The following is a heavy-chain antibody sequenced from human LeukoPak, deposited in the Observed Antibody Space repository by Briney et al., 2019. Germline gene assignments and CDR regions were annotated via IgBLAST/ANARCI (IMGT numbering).Heavy chain of an antibody. D-gene: IGHD2-21*02. Sequence: SETLSLTCTVSGGSINYGGWIRQPPGKGLEWIGEINHSGSTNYNPSLKSRVTISVDTSKNQFSLKLSSVTAADTAVYYCAREMVVTPGGFDPWGQGTLVTVSS. V-gene: IGHV4-34*01. CDR2: INHSGST. CDR3: AREMVVTPGGFDP. J-gene: IGHJ5*02. CDR1: GGSINY.